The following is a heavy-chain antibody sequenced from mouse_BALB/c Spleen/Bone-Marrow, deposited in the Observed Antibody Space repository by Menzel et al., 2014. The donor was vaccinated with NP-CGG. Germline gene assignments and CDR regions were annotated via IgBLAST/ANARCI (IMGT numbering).Heavy chain of an antibody. Sequence: SGTELARPGAAVKMSCKASGYTFSNYWMHWVKQRPGQGLEWIGTIYPGNSDTTYNQEFKGKATLTAVTSTSTAYMELGSLTNEDSAVYYCTTLARNKFDYWGQGTTLTVSS. CDR3: TTLARNKFDY. CDR2: IYPGNSDT. CDR1: GYTFSNYW. D-gene: IGHD3-1*01. V-gene: IGHV1-5*01. J-gene: IGHJ2*01.